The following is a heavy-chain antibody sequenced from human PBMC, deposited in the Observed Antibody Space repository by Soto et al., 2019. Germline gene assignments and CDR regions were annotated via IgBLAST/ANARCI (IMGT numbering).Heavy chain of an antibody. D-gene: IGHD3-22*01. Sequence: PGGTLRLSCAASGFTFSNSSMSWVRQAPGKGLEWVGRIKNKTDGGRADYDAPVKDRFTISRDNSKNTLYLQMNSLNAEDTAVYYCTTDLSVMYYYDRSGYSTDYWGQGTLVTVSS. V-gene: IGHV3-15*01. CDR1: GFTFSNSS. CDR3: TTDLSVMYYYDRSGYSTDY. J-gene: IGHJ4*02. CDR2: IKNKTDGGRA.